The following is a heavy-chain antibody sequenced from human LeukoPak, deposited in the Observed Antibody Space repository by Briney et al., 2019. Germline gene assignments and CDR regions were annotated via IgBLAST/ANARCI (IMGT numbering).Heavy chain of an antibody. CDR2: ISAYNGDT. CDR1: GYSFTDFG. Sequence: ASVQVSCKASGYSFTDFGISWVRQAPGQGLQWMAWISAYNGDTKYARKFQDRVTMTTDTSTGTAYMELRSLTSDDTAVYFCARDLGHRGYIFFDYWGQGTLVTVSS. CDR3: ARDLGHRGYIFFDY. V-gene: IGHV1-18*01. D-gene: IGHD5-12*01. J-gene: IGHJ4*02.